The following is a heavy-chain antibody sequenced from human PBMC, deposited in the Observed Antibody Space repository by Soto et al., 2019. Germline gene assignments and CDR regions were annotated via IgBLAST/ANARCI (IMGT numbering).Heavy chain of an antibody. CDR1: GGTFSSYT. Sequence: QVQLVHSGAEVKKPGSSVKVSCKASGGTFSSYTISWVRQAPGQGLEWMGRIIPILGIANYAQKFQGRVTITADKATSTAYIELSSLRSEDTAVYYCASEDDGGNFVFDYWGQGTLVTVSS. J-gene: IGHJ4*02. CDR3: ASEDDGGNFVFDY. D-gene: IGHD2-21*02. V-gene: IGHV1-69*02. CDR2: IIPILGIA.